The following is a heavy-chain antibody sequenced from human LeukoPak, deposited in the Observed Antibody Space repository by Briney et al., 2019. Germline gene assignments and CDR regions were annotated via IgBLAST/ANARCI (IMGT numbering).Heavy chain of an antibody. Sequence: GGSLRLSCAASGFILSNYGMHWVRQAPGKGLEWVAVIWHDGSSKYYADSVKGRSSISRDNSKYTLYLQMDKLTAEDTAVYFCARERFRAVRVSDYWGQGTLVTVSS. J-gene: IGHJ4*02. CDR3: ARERFRAVRVSDY. CDR1: GFILSNYG. D-gene: IGHD3-10*01. V-gene: IGHV3-33*01. CDR2: IWHDGSSK.